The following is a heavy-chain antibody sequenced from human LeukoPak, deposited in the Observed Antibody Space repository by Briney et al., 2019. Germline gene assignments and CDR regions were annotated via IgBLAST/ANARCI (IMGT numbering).Heavy chain of an antibody. V-gene: IGHV2-70*04. J-gene: IGHJ4*02. CDR3: ARSSGSYYRFDY. CDR1: GFSLRTSGMR. D-gene: IGHD1-26*01. Sequence: SGPALVKPAQTHTLTCTFSGFSLRTSGMRVSWIRQPPGKALEWLARIDWDDDKFYSTSLKTRLTISKDTSKNQVVLTMTNMDPVDTATYYCARSSGSYYRFDYWGQGTLVTVSS. CDR2: IDWDDDK.